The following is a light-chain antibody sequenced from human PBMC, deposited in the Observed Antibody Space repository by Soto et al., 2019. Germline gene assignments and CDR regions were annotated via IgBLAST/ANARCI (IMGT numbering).Light chain of an antibody. V-gene: IGKV1-5*03. CDR2: KAS. J-gene: IGKJ1*01. CDR1: QSISSW. Sequence: DIKMTQSPSTLSASVGDRVTITCRASQSISSWLAWYQQKPGKAPKLLIYKASSLESGVPSRFSGSGSGTEFTLTISSLQPDDFATYYCQQYKSYPTFGQGTKVEIK. CDR3: QQYKSYPT.